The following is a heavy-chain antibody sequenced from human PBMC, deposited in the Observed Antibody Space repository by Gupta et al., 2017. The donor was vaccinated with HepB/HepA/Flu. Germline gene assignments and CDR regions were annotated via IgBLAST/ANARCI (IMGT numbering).Heavy chain of an antibody. CDR1: GFTFSDYY. J-gene: IGHJ4*02. V-gene: IGHV3-11*01. CDR3: VRGATKYYFDY. Sequence: QVQLVESGGDLVKPGGSLRLSCAASGFTFSDYYMTWVRQAPGKGLEWVSSIRSGSSVMYYADSVKGRFTISRDDAKNSVYLQMAGLRADDTAFYYCVRGATKYYFDYWGQGILVTVSS. CDR2: IRSGSSVM. D-gene: IGHD5-24*01.